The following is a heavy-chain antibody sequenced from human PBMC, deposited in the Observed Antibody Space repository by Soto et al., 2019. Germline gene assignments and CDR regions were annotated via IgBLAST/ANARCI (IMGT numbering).Heavy chain of an antibody. CDR2: IKGDGGAK. J-gene: IGHJ6*02. CDR1: GFTFGNYW. V-gene: IGHV3-7*01. CDR3: ARDPNGDYSSAYYYGMDV. D-gene: IGHD4-17*01. Sequence: GGSLRLSCAASGFTFGNYWMTWVRQAPGKGLEWVANIKGDGGAKSYLDSVRGRFTVSRDNAENSLFLQMNSLRAEDTAVYYCARDPNGDYSSAYYYGMDVWGQGTTVTVSS.